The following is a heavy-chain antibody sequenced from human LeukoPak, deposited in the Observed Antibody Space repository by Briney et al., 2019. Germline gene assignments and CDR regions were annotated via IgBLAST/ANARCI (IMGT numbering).Heavy chain of an antibody. J-gene: IGHJ5*02. V-gene: IGHV4-31*03. CDR1: GGSISSGGYY. CDR2: IYYSGST. D-gene: IGHD3-10*01. Sequence: SQTLSLTCTVSGGSISSGGYYWSWIRQHPGKGLEWIGYIYYSGSTYYNPSLKSRVTISVDTSKNQFSLKLSSVTAADTAVYYCARGWYYGSGSLNWFDPWGQGTLVTDSS. CDR3: ARGWYYGSGSLNWFDP.